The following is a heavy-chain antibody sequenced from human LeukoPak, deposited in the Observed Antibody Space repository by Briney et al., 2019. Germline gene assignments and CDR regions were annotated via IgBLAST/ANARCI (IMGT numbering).Heavy chain of an antibody. V-gene: IGHV3-23*01. D-gene: IGHD3-3*01. CDR1: GFIFSSYG. J-gene: IGHJ6*02. Sequence: GGSLRLSCAASGFIFSSYGMHWVRQAPGKGLEWVSAISGSGGSTYYADSVKGRLTISRDNSKNTLYLQMNSLRAEDTAVYYCAKEGTIFGVVIMNGMDVWGQGTTVTVSS. CDR3: AKEGTIFGVVIMNGMDV. CDR2: ISGSGGST.